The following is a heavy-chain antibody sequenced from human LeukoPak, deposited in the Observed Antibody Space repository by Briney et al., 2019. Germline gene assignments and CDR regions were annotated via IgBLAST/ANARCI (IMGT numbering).Heavy chain of an antibody. CDR1: GGSFSGYY. Sequence: ETLSLTCAVYGGSFSGYYWGWIRQPPGKGLEWIGSVYYSGSPYYNPSLKSRVTISVDTSKNQFSLKLSSVTAADTAVYYCARHPSDLIGPLDWGQGTLVTVSS. V-gene: IGHV4-59*05. CDR2: VYYSGSP. J-gene: IGHJ4*02. CDR3: ARHPSDLIGPLD. D-gene: IGHD3-16*01.